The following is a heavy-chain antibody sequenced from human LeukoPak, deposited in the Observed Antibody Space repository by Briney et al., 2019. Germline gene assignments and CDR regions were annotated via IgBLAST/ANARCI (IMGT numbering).Heavy chain of an antibody. D-gene: IGHD2-15*01. J-gene: IGHJ5*02. Sequence: RSSETLSLTCTVSGGSISSYYWSWIRQPPGKGLEWIGYIYYSGSTNYNPSLKSRVTISVDTSKNQFSLKLSSVTAADTAVYYCARWAVSGGRDLGWFDPWGQGTLVTVSS. V-gene: IGHV4-59*01. CDR2: IYYSGST. CDR1: GGSISSYY. CDR3: ARWAVSGGRDLGWFDP.